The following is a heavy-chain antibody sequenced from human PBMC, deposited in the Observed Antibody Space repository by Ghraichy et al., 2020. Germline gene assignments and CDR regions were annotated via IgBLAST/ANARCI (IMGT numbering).Heavy chain of an antibody. Sequence: SETLSLTCAVYGGSFSGYSWTWIRQPPGKGLECIGEINHSGSTNYNPSLKSRVTISVDTSKNQFSLKLSSVTAADTAVYYCATLYGSGSYYTVDYWGQGTLVTVSS. CDR3: ATLYGSGSYYTVDY. D-gene: IGHD3-10*01. V-gene: IGHV4-34*01. CDR2: INHSGST. J-gene: IGHJ4*02. CDR1: GGSFSGYS.